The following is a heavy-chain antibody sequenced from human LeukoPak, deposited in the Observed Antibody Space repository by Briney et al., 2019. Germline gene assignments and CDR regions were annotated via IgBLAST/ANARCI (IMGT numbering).Heavy chain of an antibody. CDR2: ISAYNGNT. Sequence: GESLKISCKGSGYSFTSYGISWVRQAPGQGLEWMGWISAYNGNTNYAQKLQGRVTMTTDTSTSTAYMELRSLRSDDTAVYYCARVASSSWYDYNWFDPWGQGTLVTVSS. V-gene: IGHV1-18*01. J-gene: IGHJ5*02. CDR1: GYSFTSYG. CDR3: ARVASSSWYDYNWFDP. D-gene: IGHD6-13*01.